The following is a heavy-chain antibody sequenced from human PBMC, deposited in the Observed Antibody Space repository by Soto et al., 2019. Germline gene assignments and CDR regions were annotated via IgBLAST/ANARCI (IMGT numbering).Heavy chain of an antibody. CDR2: IYHSGST. D-gene: IGHD3-10*01. CDR3: ARDRGSSAPLDY. J-gene: IGHJ4*02. CDR1: GASISSSNW. Sequence: PSETLSLTCTVSGASISSSNWWNWVRQPPGKGPEWIGEIYHSGSTNYNPALQSRVTIGIDKSKNQFSLKLSSVTAADTAVYYCARDRGSSAPLDYWGQGTLVTVSS. V-gene: IGHV4-4*02.